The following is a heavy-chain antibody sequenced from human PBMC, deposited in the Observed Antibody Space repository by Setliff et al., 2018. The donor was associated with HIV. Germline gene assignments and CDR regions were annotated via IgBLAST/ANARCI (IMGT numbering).Heavy chain of an antibody. CDR2: IYYSGST. CDR3: ARQKAVTTYFDY. J-gene: IGHJ4*02. V-gene: IGHV4-59*04. D-gene: IGHD4-17*01. CDR1: GGSISGYY. Sequence: SETLSLTCTVSGGSISGYYWSWIRQPPGKGLEWIGYIYYSGSTYYNPSLQSRVTISVDTSKNQFSLKLSSVTAADTAVYYCARQKAVTTYFDYWGQGTLVTVSS.